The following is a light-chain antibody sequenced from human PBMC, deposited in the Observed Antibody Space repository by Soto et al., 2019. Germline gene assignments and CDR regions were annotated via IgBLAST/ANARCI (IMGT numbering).Light chain of an antibody. Sequence: EIVLTQSPGTLSLSPGERATLSCRASQSVSSSYLAWYQQKPGQAPRLLIYGASSSATGSPDRFSGSGSGTDFTLTISRLEPEDFAVYYCQEYCSSPPYTFGKGPKLEIK. CDR1: QSVSSSY. CDR2: GAS. J-gene: IGKJ2*01. V-gene: IGKV3-20*01. CDR3: QEYCSSPPYT.